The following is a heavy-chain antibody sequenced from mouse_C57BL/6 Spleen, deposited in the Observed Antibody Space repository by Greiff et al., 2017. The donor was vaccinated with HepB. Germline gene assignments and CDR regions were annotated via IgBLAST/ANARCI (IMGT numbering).Heavy chain of an antibody. J-gene: IGHJ4*01. CDR3: ARPLYDSSYGEYAMDY. V-gene: IGHV1-81*01. D-gene: IGHD1-1*01. CDR2: IYPRSGNT. CDR1: GYTFTSYG. Sequence: QVQLQQSGAELARPGASVKLSCKASGYTFTSYGISWVKQRTGQGLEWIGEIYPRSGNTYYNEKFKGKATLTADKSSSTAYMELRSLTSEDSAVYFCARPLYDSSYGEYAMDYWGQGTSVTVSS.